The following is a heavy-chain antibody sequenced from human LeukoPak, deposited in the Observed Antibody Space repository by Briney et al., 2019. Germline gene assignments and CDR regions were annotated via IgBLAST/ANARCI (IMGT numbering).Heavy chain of an antibody. D-gene: IGHD4-11*01. J-gene: IGHJ4*02. V-gene: IGHV4-39*07. CDR2: IYYSGST. CDR1: GVSISSTTYY. Sequence: SETLSLTCTVSGVSISSTTYYWGWIRQPPGKGLQWIGSIYYSGSTYYNPSLKSRITISLETSNNQFSLKLSSVTAADTAAYYCVRDDYNIRFWGQGTLVTVSS. CDR3: VRDDYNIRF.